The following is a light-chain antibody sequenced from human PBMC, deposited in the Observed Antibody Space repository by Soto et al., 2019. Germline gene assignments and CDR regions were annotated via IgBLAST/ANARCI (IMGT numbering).Light chain of an antibody. V-gene: IGKV1-9*01. J-gene: IGKJ1*01. CDR2: GAS. CDR1: QGISSY. CDR3: QQTSAFPRT. Sequence: IQLTQSPSSLSASVGDRVTITCRASQGISSYLAWYQQTPGKAPKLLLRGASSLHRGVPSRFSGGGAGTEFTLTISSLQPEDFATYYCQQTSAFPRTFGQGTKVDI.